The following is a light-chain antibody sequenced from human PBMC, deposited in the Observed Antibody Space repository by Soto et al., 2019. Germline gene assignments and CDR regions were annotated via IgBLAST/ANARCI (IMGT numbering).Light chain of an antibody. J-gene: IGKJ4*01. CDR1: QGIGDT. Sequence: EVVMRQSPATLSVSPGAGATLSCRASQGIGDTLAWYQTKPGKTPRILIYDTSTRATGVPTRFSGSRSGAEFTLTINSLQSEDVAVYDGQPYNNWPLTFGGGTKVDIK. CDR3: QPYNNWPLT. V-gene: IGKV3-15*01. CDR2: DTS.